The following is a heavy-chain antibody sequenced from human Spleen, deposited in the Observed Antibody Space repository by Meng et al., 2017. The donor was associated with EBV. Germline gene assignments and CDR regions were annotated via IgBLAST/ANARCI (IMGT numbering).Heavy chain of an antibody. D-gene: IGHD3-22*01. CDR2: IHQRGST. CDR1: CGSIGSSHC. Sequence: SRPWHLTPRVPLSRASSISCGSIGSSHCVPWVRQSPGMGLQWIGEIHQRGSTNYGPSLKSRVTVSMDKSKNVFSLKLTSVTAADTAFYSCARCSDYYESSGSSECDSWGRGTLVTVSS. J-gene: IGHJ4*02. V-gene: IGHV4-4*01. CDR3: ARCSDYYESSGSSECDS.